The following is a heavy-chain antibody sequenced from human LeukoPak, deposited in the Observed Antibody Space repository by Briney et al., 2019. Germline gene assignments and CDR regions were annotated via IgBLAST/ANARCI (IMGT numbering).Heavy chain of an antibody. Sequence: SGGSLRLSCAASGFTFSSYGMSWVRQAPGKGLEWVSSISSSSSYIYYADSVKGRFTISRDNAKNSLYLQMNSLRAEDTAVYYCARDLSPDKYSGSYFGFDYWGQGTLVTVSS. V-gene: IGHV3-21*01. CDR2: ISSSSSYI. CDR1: GFTFSSYG. CDR3: ARDLSPDKYSGSYFGFDY. D-gene: IGHD1-26*01. J-gene: IGHJ4*02.